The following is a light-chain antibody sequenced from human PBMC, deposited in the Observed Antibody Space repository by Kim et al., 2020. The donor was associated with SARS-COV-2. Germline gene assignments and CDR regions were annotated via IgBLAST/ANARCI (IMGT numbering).Light chain of an antibody. Sequence: ASVGDRVTITCRASQGINTYLAWYQQKPGKVPKLLIYGASALHSGVPSLFSGSGSGTDFTLTISSLQPEDVATYYCQKYNSAPWTFGQGTKVDIK. CDR3: QKYNSAPWT. CDR2: GAS. CDR1: QGINTY. V-gene: IGKV1-27*01. J-gene: IGKJ1*01.